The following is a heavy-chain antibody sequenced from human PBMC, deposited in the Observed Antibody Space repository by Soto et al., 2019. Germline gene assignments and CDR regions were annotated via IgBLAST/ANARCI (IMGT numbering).Heavy chain of an antibody. V-gene: IGHV3-23*01. CDR3: AEVGGYFHSSGYPNY. CDR1: GFTFSDYG. J-gene: IGHJ4*02. CDR2: VSGSGGST. Sequence: GGSLRLSCAASGFTFSDYGMSWVRQAPGKGLEGVAVVSGSGGSTSYADSVKGRFTISRDNAKNTLYLQMNSLRADDTAVYYCAEVGGYFHSSGYPNYWGKGALVTVSS. D-gene: IGHD3-22*01.